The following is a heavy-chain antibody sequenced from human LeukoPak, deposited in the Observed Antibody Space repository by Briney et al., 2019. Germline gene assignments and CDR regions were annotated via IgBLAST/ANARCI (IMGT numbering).Heavy chain of an antibody. J-gene: IGHJ4*02. CDR1: GFTFSSYA. CDR2: ISGSGSST. V-gene: IGHV3-23*01. D-gene: IGHD2-15*01. CDR3: AKRPYCSGAVCYHIVY. Sequence: GGSLRLSCAASGFTFSSYAMSWVRQAPGKGMEWVSTISGSGSSTYYADSVKGRFTISRDNSKNTVYLQMNSLRAEDTAVYYCAKRPYCSGAVCYHIVYWGQGTLVTVSS.